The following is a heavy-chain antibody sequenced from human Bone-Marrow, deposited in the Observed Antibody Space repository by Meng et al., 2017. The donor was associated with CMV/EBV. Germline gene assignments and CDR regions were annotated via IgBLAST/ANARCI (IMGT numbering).Heavy chain of an antibody. J-gene: IGHJ4*02. CDR3: AKVGSPLIKPNSNSMNY. Sequence: GESLKISCAASGFTFSSYGMHWVRQAPGKGLEWVAFIRYDGSNKYYADSVKGRFTISRDNSKNTLYLQMNSLRAEDTAVYYCAKVGSPLIKPNSNSMNYWGQGTLVTVSS. D-gene: IGHD6-6*01. CDR2: IRYDGSNK. CDR1: GFTFSSYG. V-gene: IGHV3-30*02.